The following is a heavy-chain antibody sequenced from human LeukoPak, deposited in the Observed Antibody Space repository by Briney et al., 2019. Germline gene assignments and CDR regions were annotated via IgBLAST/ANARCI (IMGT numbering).Heavy chain of an antibody. CDR2: IYYSGSF. Sequence: SETLSLTCTVSGGSISSSSYYWAWIRQPPGKGPEWIGTIYYSGSFYYSPSLQSRVTISVDTSKNQFSLKLSSVTAADTAVYYCARLRGSGFDYWGQGTLVTVSS. CDR1: GGSISSSSYY. V-gene: IGHV4-39*01. D-gene: IGHD3-10*01. J-gene: IGHJ4*02. CDR3: ARLRGSGFDY.